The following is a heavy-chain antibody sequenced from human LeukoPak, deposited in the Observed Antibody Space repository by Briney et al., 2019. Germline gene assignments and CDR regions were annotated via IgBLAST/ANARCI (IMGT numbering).Heavy chain of an antibody. CDR3: ARGVQLSRYFDL. D-gene: IGHD1-1*01. CDR1: GGTFSGYY. Sequence: SETLSLTCAVYGGTFSGYYWSWIRQPPGKGLEWIGEINHSGSTNYNPSLKSRVTISVDTSKNQFSLKLSSVTAADTAVYYCARGVQLSRYFDLWGRGTLVTVSS. J-gene: IGHJ2*01. CDR2: INHSGST. V-gene: IGHV4-34*01.